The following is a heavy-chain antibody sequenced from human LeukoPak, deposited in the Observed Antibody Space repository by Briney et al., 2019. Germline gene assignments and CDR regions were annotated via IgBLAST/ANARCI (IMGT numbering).Heavy chain of an antibody. V-gene: IGHV3-72*01. CDR1: GFTFSDHY. J-gene: IGHJ3*02. CDR2: IRNKANSYTT. Sequence: GGSLRLSCAASGFTFSDHYVDWVRQSPGKGLEWVGHIRNKANSYTTEYAASVKGRFTISRDDSNNSLYLQMNSLKAEDTAVYYCARDGPSGTFDIWGQGTLVTVSS. D-gene: IGHD1-14*01. CDR3: ARDGPSGTFDI.